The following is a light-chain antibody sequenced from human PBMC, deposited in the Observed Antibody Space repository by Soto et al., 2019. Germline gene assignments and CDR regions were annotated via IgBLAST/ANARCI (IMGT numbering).Light chain of an antibody. J-gene: IGKJ2*01. CDR3: LQDYDFPYP. CDR2: AAS. Sequence: AIQMTQSPPSLSASVGDRVIITCRASQDIRVDVGWLQQRPGHAPNLLIYAASTLHTGVPSTFTGSVSATDFTLTINDLQPQDVATYFCLQDYDFPYPFSQGTKLEI. CDR1: QDIRVD. V-gene: IGKV1-6*01.